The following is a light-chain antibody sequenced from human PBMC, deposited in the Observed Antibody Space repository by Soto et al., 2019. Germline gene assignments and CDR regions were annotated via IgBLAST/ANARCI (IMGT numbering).Light chain of an antibody. Sequence: EIVMTQSPATLSVSPGERATLSCRASQTISSNLAWHQQKPGQAPRLLIYGASARATGVPARFSGSGSGTEITLVISLMQSEDFDVYYCQQYDHLSYTFCQGTKL. J-gene: IGKJ2*01. CDR1: QTISSN. CDR3: QQYDHLSYT. CDR2: GAS. V-gene: IGKV3-15*01.